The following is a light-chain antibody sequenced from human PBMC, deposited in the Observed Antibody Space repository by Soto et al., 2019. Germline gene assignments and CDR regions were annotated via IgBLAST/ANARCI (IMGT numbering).Light chain of an antibody. Sequence: QSALTQPPSASGSPGQSVTISCTGTSSDVGGYNYVSWYQHHPGKAPKLIIYEVYKRPSGVPDRFTGSKSGNTAALTVSGLQAEDEADYYCSSYVGTNSDDFGTGTKLTVL. CDR1: SSDVGGYNY. CDR3: SSYVGTNSDD. J-gene: IGLJ1*01. V-gene: IGLV2-8*01. CDR2: EVY.